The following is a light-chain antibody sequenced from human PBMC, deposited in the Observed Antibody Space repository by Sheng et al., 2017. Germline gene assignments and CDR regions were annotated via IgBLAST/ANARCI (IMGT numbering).Light chain of an antibody. Sequence: DIRMTQSPSSLSASVGNKVTITCRASQIISTHLNWYQQKPGKAPNLLIYAASSLRSGVPSRFTGSGSGTDFTLTISNLQPEDFATYYCQQAYNTPLTFGGGTKVEMK. CDR2: AAS. V-gene: IGKV1-39*01. CDR3: QQAYNTPLT. CDR1: QIISTH. J-gene: IGKJ4*01.